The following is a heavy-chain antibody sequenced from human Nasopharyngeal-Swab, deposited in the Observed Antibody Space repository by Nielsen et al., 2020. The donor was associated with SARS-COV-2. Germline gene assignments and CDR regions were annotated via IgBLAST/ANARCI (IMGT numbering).Heavy chain of an antibody. CDR1: GGSISGDGHS. D-gene: IGHD3-22*01. CDR2: MYYSGST. Sequence: SDPLSLTCAVSGGSISGDGHSWNWVRQPPGKGREWIGYMYYSGSTDYNPSLKSRVTISVDRSKNLFSLKLTSVTAADTAVYYCASSLGSYYDSSGYYVGPLDFWGQGTLVTVSS. J-gene: IGHJ4*02. CDR3: ASSLGSYYDSSGYYVGPLDF. V-gene: IGHV4-30-2*01.